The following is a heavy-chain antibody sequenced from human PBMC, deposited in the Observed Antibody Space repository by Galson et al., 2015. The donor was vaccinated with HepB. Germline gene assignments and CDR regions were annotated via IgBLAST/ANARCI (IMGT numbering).Heavy chain of an antibody. D-gene: IGHD6-13*01. V-gene: IGHV4-59*01. J-gene: IGHJ6*02. CDR1: GGSISSYY. CDR2: IYYSGST. CDR3: ARGAGPYYYYGMVV. Sequence: SETLSLTCTVSGGSISSYYWSWIRQPPGKGLEWIGYIYYSGSTNYNPSLKSRVTISVDTSKNQFSLKLSSVTAADTAVYYCARGAGPYYYYGMVVRGQGTTVTVSS.